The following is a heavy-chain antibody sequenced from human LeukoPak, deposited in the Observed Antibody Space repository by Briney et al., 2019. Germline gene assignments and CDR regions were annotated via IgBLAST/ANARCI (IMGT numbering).Heavy chain of an antibody. Sequence: SETLSLTCTVSGGSISSYYWSWIRQPPGKGLEWIGYIYYSGSTNYNPSLKSRVTISVDTSKNQFSLKLSSVTAADTAVYYCARVGYCSSTSCFDYWGQGTLVTVSS. D-gene: IGHD2-2*01. J-gene: IGHJ4*02. CDR3: ARVGYCSSTSCFDY. CDR1: GGSISSYY. CDR2: IYYSGST. V-gene: IGHV4-59*01.